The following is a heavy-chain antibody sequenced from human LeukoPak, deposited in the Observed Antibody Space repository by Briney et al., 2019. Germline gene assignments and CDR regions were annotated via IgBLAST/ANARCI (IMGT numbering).Heavy chain of an antibody. Sequence: SETLSLTCTVSGGSISSSSYYWSWIRQPPGKGLEWIGYIYYSGSTNYNPPLKSRVTISVDTSKNQFSLKLSSVTAADTAVYYCARRRYFDFNGSDAFDIWGQGTMVTVSS. J-gene: IGHJ3*02. CDR2: IYYSGST. V-gene: IGHV4-61*01. CDR3: ARRRYFDFNGSDAFDI. CDR1: GGSISSSSYY. D-gene: IGHD3-9*01.